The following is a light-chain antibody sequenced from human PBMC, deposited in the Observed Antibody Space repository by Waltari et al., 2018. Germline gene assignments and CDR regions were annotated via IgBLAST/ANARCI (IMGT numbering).Light chain of an antibody. CDR3: QLFGSTPLYS. Sequence: TVLTQSPATLSLSPGEPASLYCQASQSVRSNYLAWYQQKPGQAPRLIYGTSSRATGIPDRFSASGSGTDFTLTISRLEPEDFAVYYCQLFGSTPLYSFGQGTKLEI. CDR1: QSVRSNY. J-gene: IGKJ2*01. CDR2: GTS. V-gene: IGKV3-20*01.